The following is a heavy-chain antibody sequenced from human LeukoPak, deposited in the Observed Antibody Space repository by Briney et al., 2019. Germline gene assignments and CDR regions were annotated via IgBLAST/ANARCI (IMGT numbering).Heavy chain of an antibody. CDR3: ARATTVTEYFDY. D-gene: IGHD4-17*01. J-gene: IGHJ4*02. CDR2: IWYDGSNK. CDR1: GFTFSSYG. V-gene: IGHV3-33*01. Sequence: GRSLRLSCAASGFTFSSYGMHWVRQAPGKGLEWVAVIWYDGSNKYYADSVKGRFTISRDNPKNTLYLQMNSLRAEDTAVYYCARATTVTEYFDYWGQGTLVTVSS.